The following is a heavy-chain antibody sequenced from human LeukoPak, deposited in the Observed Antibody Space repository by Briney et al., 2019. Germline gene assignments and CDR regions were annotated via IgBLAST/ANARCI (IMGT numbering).Heavy chain of an antibody. V-gene: IGHV3-7*01. CDR1: GFTFSGYW. D-gene: IGHD3-3*01. J-gene: IGHJ4*02. CDR3: AREDDFWSGYSTYYFDY. CDR2: IKQDGSEK. Sequence: GGSLRLSCVASGFTFSGYWMSWVRQAPGKGLEWVALIKQDGSEKYYVDSVGGRFTISRDNAKNSLYLQMNSLRAEDTAVYYCAREDDFWSGYSTYYFDYWGQGTLVTVSS.